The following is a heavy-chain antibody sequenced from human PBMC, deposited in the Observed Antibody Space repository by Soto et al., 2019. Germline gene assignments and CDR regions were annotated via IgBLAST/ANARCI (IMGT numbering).Heavy chain of an antibody. CDR2: IYHSGST. V-gene: IGHV4-30-2*01. J-gene: IGHJ4*02. D-gene: IGHD4-17*01. Sequence: QLQLQESGSGLVKPSQTLSLTCAVSGGSISSGGYSCNWIRQPPGKGLEWSGYIYHSGSTYYNPSLKSRVTISVDRSKNQFALKLSSVTAADTAVYYCARGMTTVTTFDYWGQGTLVTVSS. CDR1: GGSISSGGYS. CDR3: ARGMTTVTTFDY.